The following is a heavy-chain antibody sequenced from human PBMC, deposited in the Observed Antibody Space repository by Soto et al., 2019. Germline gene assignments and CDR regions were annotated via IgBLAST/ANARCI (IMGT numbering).Heavy chain of an antibody. CDR3: AGGRSGGGGNWFDP. Sequence: QVQLVQSGAEVKKPGASVKVSCKASGYTFTSYDINWVRQATGQGLEWMGWMNPNSGNTAYAQKFQGRITMPSKTPISTAYMGLSSLRSEDPAVFYCAGGRSGGGGNWFDPWGQGTLVTVSS. J-gene: IGHJ5*02. V-gene: IGHV1-8*01. CDR2: MNPNSGNT. D-gene: IGHD3-10*01. CDR1: GYTFTSYD.